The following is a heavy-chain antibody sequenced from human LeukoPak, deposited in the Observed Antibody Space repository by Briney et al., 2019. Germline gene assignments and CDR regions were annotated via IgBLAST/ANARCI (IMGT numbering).Heavy chain of an antibody. D-gene: IGHD3-10*01. J-gene: IGHJ4*02. CDR1: GFTFSSYN. Sequence: PGGSLRLSCAASGFTFSSYNMNWVRQAPGKGLEWVSAISGSGGSTYYADSVKGRFTISRDNAKNTLYLQMNSLRAEDTAVYYCARDQSSGLWFGESYLDYWGQGTLVTVSS. CDR3: ARDQSSGLWFGESYLDY. V-gene: IGHV3-23*01. CDR2: ISGSGGST.